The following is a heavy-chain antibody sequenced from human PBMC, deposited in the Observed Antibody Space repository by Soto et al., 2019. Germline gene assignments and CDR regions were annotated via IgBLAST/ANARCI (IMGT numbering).Heavy chain of an antibody. CDR1: GFTFSSYW. CDR3: ARGMDQRYAVDY. CDR2: ICSDGSST. V-gene: IGHV3-74*01. D-gene: IGHD2-8*01. Sequence: EVQLVESGGGLVQPGESLRLSCAASGFTFSSYWMHWVRQAPGKGLVWVSRICSDGSSTNYADSVKGRFTISRDNAKNTLYLQMNSLRAEDTAVYYCARGMDQRYAVDYWGQGTLVTVSS. J-gene: IGHJ4*02.